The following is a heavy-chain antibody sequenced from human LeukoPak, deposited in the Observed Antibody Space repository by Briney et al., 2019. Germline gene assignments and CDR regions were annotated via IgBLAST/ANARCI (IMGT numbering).Heavy chain of an antibody. CDR2: ISGSGTRT. CDR1: GFTFSNYD. Sequence: GGSLRLSCAASGFTFSNYDMSWVRQAPGKGLEWVSGISGSGTRTYYAASVKGRFTISRDNSKNTLYLQMNSLRAEDTAVYYCAKDQGSYYDFWSGYYTGYFQHWGQGTLVTVSS. CDR3: AKDQGSYYDFWSGYYTGYFQH. D-gene: IGHD3-3*01. J-gene: IGHJ1*01. V-gene: IGHV3-23*01.